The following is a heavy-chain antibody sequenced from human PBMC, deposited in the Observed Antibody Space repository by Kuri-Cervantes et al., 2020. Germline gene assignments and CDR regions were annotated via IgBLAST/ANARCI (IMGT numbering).Heavy chain of an antibody. J-gene: IGHJ6*02. CDR2: ISSSSSYI. D-gene: IGHD3-3*01. CDR3: ARAASDYDFWTATYYYYGMDV. CDR1: GFTFSSYS. Sequence: GGSLRLSCAASGFTFSSYSMNWVRQAPGKGLEWVSSISSSSSYIYYADSVKGRFTISRDNAKNSLYLQMNSLRDEDTAVYYCARAASDYDFWTATYYYYGMDVWGQGTTVTVSS. V-gene: IGHV3-21*01.